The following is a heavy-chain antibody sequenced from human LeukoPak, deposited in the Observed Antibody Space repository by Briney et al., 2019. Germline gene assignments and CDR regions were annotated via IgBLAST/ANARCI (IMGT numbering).Heavy chain of an antibody. Sequence: SETLSLTCTVSGGSISSSSYYWGWIRQPPGKGLEWIGSIYYSGSTYYNPSLKSRVTISVDTSKNQFSLKLSSVTAADTAVYYCARAGRGYDDAFDIWGQGTKVTVSS. V-gene: IGHV4-39*07. CDR2: IYYSGST. J-gene: IGHJ3*02. CDR3: ARAGRGYDDAFDI. CDR1: GGSISSSSYY. D-gene: IGHD3-10*01.